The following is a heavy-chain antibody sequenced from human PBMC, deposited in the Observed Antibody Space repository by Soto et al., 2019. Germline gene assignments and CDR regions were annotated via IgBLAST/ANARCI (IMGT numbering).Heavy chain of an antibody. CDR1: GFSLNTGGVG. CDR3: THTPFFGDKLDY. CDR2: IYWDDDK. V-gene: IGHV2-5*02. J-gene: IGHJ4*02. D-gene: IGHD2-21*01. Sequence: SGPTLVKPTQTLTLTCTFSGFSLNTGGVGVGWIRQPPGKALEWLAVIYWDDDKRYSPSLKSRLTISKDTSKNQVVLTMTNMDPVDTATYYCTHTPFFGDKLDYWGQGALVTVSS.